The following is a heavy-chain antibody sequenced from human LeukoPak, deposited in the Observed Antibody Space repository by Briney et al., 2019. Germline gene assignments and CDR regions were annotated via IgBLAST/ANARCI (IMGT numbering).Heavy chain of an antibody. Sequence: GESLKISCKISGYKLTNNWIGWVRQVPGKGLEWMGLIYPGYSDAKYSPSFQGQVTLSVDASISTAYLQWSSLKASDTAMYYCARRGPGYYYDSTGVAFDIWGQGTMVTVSS. D-gene: IGHD3-22*01. J-gene: IGHJ3*02. CDR2: IYPGYSDA. V-gene: IGHV5-51*01. CDR3: ARRGPGYYYDSTGVAFDI. CDR1: GYKLTNNW.